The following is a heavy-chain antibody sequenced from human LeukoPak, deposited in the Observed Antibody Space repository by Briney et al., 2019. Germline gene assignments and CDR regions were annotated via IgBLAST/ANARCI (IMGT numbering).Heavy chain of an antibody. V-gene: IGHV3-48*01. CDR3: ARDLPPLGEIFDY. J-gene: IGHJ4*02. Sequence: PGGSLRLSCAASGFTFSSYSMNWVRQAPGKGLEWVSYISSSSSTIYYADSVKGRFTISRDNAKNSLYLQMNSLRAEDTAVYYCARDLPPLGEIFDYWGQGTLVTVSS. D-gene: IGHD3-10*01. CDR2: ISSSSSTI. CDR1: GFTFSSYS.